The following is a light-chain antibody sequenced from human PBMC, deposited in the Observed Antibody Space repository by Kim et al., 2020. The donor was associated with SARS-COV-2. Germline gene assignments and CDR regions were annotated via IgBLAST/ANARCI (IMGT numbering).Light chain of an antibody. CDR2: EVR. J-gene: IGLJ1*01. CDR1: RSDVGSYDR. Sequence: GQSVTISGTGTRSDVGSYDRVSWYQLAPGTAPKLLIYEVRKRPSGVPDRFSGSKSGNTASLTISGLQAEDEAEYYCNSHTSSTAFVFGPGTKVTVL. V-gene: IGLV2-18*02. CDR3: NSHTSSTAFV.